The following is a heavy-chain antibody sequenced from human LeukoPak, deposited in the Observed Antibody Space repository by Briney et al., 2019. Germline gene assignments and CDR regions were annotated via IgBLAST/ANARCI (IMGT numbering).Heavy chain of an antibody. CDR3: ARHPFGYSSSWYERGDYFDY. V-gene: IGHV4-39*01. J-gene: IGHJ4*02. CDR2: IYYSGST. D-gene: IGHD6-13*01. CDR1: GGSISSSSYY. Sequence: SETLSLTCTVSGGSISSSSYYWGWIRQPPGKGLEGIGSIYYSGSTYYNPSLKSRVTISVDTSKNQFSQKLSSVTAADTAVYYCARHPFGYSSSWYERGDYFDYWGQGTLVTVSS.